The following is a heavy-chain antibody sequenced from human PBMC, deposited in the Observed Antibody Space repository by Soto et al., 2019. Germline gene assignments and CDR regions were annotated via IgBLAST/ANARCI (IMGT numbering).Heavy chain of an antibody. J-gene: IGHJ4*02. CDR3: ATEYFYDSSGYHAPPPGDY. V-gene: IGHV3-30-3*01. CDR2: ISYDGSNK. Sequence: QVQLVESGGGVVQPGRSLRLSCAASGFTFSSYAMHWVRQAPGKGLEWVAVISYDGSNKYYADSVKGRFTISRDNSKNTLYLQMNSLRAEDTAVYYCATEYFYDSSGYHAPPPGDYWGQGTLVTVSS. D-gene: IGHD3-22*01. CDR1: GFTFSSYA.